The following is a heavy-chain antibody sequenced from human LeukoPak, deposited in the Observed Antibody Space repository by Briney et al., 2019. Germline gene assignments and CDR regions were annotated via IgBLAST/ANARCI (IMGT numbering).Heavy chain of an antibody. CDR1: GGSISSYY. CDR2: IYYSGST. CDR3: ARDGGYCGGDCYPHRDYYYYYMDV. D-gene: IGHD2-21*02. Sequence: SEILSLTCTVSGGSISSYYWSWIRQPPGKGLEWIGYIYYSGSTNYNPSLKSRVTISVDTSKNQFSLKLSSVTAADTAVYYCARDGGYCGGDCYPHRDYYYYYMDVWGKGTTVTVSS. V-gene: IGHV4-59*12. J-gene: IGHJ6*03.